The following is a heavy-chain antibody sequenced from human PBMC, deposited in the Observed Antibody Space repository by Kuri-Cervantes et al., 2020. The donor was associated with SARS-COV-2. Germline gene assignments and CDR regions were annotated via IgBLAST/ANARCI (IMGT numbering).Heavy chain of an antibody. Sequence: ASVKVSCKTTGYTFSSYSILWLRQAPGQGLEWLRWTSPHNDNTKYAEKVQGRVTMTTDTSTGTTYMELRSLRSDDTAVYYCARDQLLYYYDSSGYSPPDYWGQGTLVTVSS. J-gene: IGHJ4*02. D-gene: IGHD3-22*01. CDR3: ARDQLLYYYDSSGYSPPDY. CDR2: TSPHNDNT. V-gene: IGHV1-18*01. CDR1: GYTFSSYS.